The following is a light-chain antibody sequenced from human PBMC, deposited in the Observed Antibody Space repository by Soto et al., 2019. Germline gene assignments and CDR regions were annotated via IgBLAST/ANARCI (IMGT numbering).Light chain of an antibody. J-gene: IGKJ5*01. CDR1: QSVSSSY. CDR2: GAS. CDR3: QQYKNWPL. Sequence: VLTQSAGTLSWSPGQRANLSCGASQSVSSSYLAWYQQKPGQAPRLLIYGASSRATGIPDRFSGSGFGTESTLTISSLKSEDFAVYYCQQYKNWPLFGQGTRLEI. V-gene: IGKV3-20*01.